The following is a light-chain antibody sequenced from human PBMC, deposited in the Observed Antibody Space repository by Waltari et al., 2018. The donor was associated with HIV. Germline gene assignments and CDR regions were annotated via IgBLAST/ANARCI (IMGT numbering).Light chain of an antibody. J-gene: IGKJ3*01. CDR2: PLS. Sequence: DIVLTQTPLSLPITHGEPASISCRSSQSLLDNFDGNTDLDWYLQKPGQSPRLLIYPLSSRASGVPDRFSGSGSGNNFTLKISSVESEDVGIYFCMQRVELPVTFGPGTKLNIK. CDR1: QSLLDNFDGNTD. CDR3: MQRVELPVT. V-gene: IGKV2-40*01.